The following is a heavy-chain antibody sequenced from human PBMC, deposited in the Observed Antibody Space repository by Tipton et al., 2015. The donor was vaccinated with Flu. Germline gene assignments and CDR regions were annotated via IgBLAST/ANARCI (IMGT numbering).Heavy chain of an antibody. J-gene: IGHJ4*02. D-gene: IGHD6-13*01. CDR1: GFTFSGYG. CDR2: IRHDESDK. CDR3: AKDGWDTSSWYPFDY. Sequence: SLRLSCAASGFTFSGYGMHWVRQAPGKGLEWVAFIRHDESDKYYADSVKGRFTISRDNSKNALYLLISSLRPEDTAVYYCAKDGWDTSSWYPFDYWGQGTLVTVSA. V-gene: IGHV3-30*02.